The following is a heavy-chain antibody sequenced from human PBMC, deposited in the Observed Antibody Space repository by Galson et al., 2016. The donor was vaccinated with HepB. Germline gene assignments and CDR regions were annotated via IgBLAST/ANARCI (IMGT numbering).Heavy chain of an antibody. J-gene: IGHJ6*02. V-gene: IGHV3-7*01. CDR3: ARRLDTQRRIAGWGWGMDV. CDR2: INQDRSEK. Sequence: SLRLSCAASGFTFRSYWMSWVRQAPGKGLDWVANINQDRSEKYSVDSVKGRFTISRDNGKNSLYLQMSSLRVEDAGVYYCARRLDTQRRIAGWGWGMDVWGQGTTVTVS. CDR1: GFTFRSYW. D-gene: IGHD6-19*01.